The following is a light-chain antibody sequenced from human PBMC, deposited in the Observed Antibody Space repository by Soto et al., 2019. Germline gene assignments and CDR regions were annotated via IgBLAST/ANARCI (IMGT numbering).Light chain of an antibody. CDR2: RAS. CDR3: QQRTDWHRT. V-gene: IGKV3-11*01. CDR1: QSVSRN. Sequence: EVVLTQSPATLYLSPGERATLSCRASQSVSRNLAWYQQKPGQAPRLLIYRASTRATGIPARFSGSGSGTDFSLSISSLQPEDFAVYYWQQRTDWHRTFGQGTKVEVK. J-gene: IGKJ1*01.